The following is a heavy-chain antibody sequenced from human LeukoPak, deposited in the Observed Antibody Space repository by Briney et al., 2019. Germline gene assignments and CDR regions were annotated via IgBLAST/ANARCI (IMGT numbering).Heavy chain of an antibody. J-gene: IGHJ6*04. CDR1: GGSFSGYY. Sequence: SETLSLTCAVYGGSFSGYYWSWIRQPPGKGLEWIGEINHSGSTNYNPSLKSRVTISVDTSKNQFSLNLSSVTAADTAVYYCARPSRYCSGGSCYLVRYYCGMDVWGKGTTVTVSS. V-gene: IGHV4-34*01. CDR3: ARPSRYCSGGSCYLVRYYCGMDV. CDR2: INHSGST. D-gene: IGHD2-15*01.